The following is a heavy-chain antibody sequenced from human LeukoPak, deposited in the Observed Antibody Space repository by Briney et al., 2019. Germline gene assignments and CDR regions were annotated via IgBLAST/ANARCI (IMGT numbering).Heavy chain of an antibody. V-gene: IGHV4-34*01. D-gene: IGHD5-24*01. CDR2: INHSGST. CDR3: ARRGAGGYKY. J-gene: IGHJ4*02. Sequence: SETLSLTCAVYGGSFSGYYLSWIRQPPGKGLEWIGEINHSGSTNYKPSLKSRVTIVVDTSKNQFSLKLSSVTAADTAVYYCARRGAGGYKYWGQGTLVTVSS. CDR1: GGSFSGYY.